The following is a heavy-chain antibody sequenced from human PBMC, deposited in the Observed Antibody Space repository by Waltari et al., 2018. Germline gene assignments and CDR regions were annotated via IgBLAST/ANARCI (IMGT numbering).Heavy chain of an antibody. CDR1: GFTFSSYA. CDR3: AKASELRFLEWLFPFDY. D-gene: IGHD3-3*01. J-gene: IGHJ4*02. CDR2: ISGSGGST. V-gene: IGHV3-23*04. Sequence: EVQLVESGGGLVQPGGSLRLSCAASGFTFSSYAMSWVRQAPGKGLEWVSAISGSGGSTYYADSVKGRFTISRDNSKNTLYLQMNSLRAEDTAVYYCAKASELRFLEWLFPFDYWSQGTLVTVSS.